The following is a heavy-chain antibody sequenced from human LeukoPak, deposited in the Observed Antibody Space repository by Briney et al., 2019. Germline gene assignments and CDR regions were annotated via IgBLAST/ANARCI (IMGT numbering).Heavy chain of an antibody. D-gene: IGHD1-26*01. CDR2: VSSSGSTI. V-gene: IGHV3-48*03. CDR3: ARGASGSYNYGFDY. Sequence: GRSLRLSCAASGFTFSSHEMNWVRQAAGKGLEWVSYVSSSGSTIYYADSVKGRFTIARDNAKNSLYLQMNSLRAEDTAVYYCARGASGSYNYGFDYWGQGTLVTVSS. CDR1: GFTFSSHE. J-gene: IGHJ4*02.